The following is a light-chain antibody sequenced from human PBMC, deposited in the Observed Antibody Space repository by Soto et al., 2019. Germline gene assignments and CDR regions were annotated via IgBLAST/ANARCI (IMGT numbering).Light chain of an antibody. V-gene: IGKV1-39*01. J-gene: IGKJ4*01. CDR1: QSISSY. CDR3: QQSHSTPLT. Sequence: DIQMTQSPSSLSASVGDRVTITCRASQSISSYLNWYQQKPGKAPKVLISGASTLQSGVPLRFSGSRSGTDFTLTISCLQTEDFASYYCQQSHSTPLTFGGGTKVEIK. CDR2: GAS.